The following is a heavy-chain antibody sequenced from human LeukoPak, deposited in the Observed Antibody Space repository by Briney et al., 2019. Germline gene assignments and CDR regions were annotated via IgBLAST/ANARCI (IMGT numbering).Heavy chain of an antibody. CDR3: ARVYGAGYDFRGAFDI. CDR1: GGSFSGYY. J-gene: IGHJ3*02. V-gene: IGHV4-59*01. D-gene: IGHD5-12*01. CDR2: IYYSGST. Sequence: PSETLSLTCAVYGGSFSGYYWSWIRQPPGKGLEWIGYIYYSGSTNYNPSPKSRVTISVDTSKNQFSLKLSSVTAADTAVYYCARVYGAGYDFRGAFDIWGQGTMVTVSS.